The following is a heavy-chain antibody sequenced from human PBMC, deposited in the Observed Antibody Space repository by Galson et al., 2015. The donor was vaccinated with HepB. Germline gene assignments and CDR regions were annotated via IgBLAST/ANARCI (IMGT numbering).Heavy chain of an antibody. CDR3: ARVELRFLEWLGY. J-gene: IGHJ4*02. CDR2: INAGNGNT. V-gene: IGHV1-3*01. CDR1: GYTFTSYA. D-gene: IGHD3-3*01. Sequence: SVKVSCKASGYTFTSYAMHWVRQAPGQRLEWMGWINAGNGNTKYSQKFQGRVTITRDTSASTAYMELSSLRSEDTAVYYCARVELRFLEWLGYWGQGTLATVSS.